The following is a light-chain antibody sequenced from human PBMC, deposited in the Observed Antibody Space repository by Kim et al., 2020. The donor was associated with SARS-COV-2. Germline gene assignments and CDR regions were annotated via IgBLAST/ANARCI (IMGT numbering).Light chain of an antibody. V-gene: IGLV3-1*01. J-gene: IGLJ2*01. CDR2: QDS. CDR3: QAWDSSHVV. Sequence: SYELTQPPSVSVSPRQTASITCSGDKLGDKYACWYQQKPGQSPVLVIYQDSKRPSGIPERFSGSNSGNTATLTISGTQAMDEADYYCQAWDSSHVVFGGGTQLTVL. CDR1: KLGDKY.